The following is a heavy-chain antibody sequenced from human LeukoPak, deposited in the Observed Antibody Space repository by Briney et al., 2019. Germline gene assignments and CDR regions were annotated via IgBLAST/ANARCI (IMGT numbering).Heavy chain of an antibody. CDR3: AKRRHGDLYYFDY. CDR1: GFTFSSYS. D-gene: IGHD4-17*01. CDR2: ISGSGGST. J-gene: IGHJ4*02. V-gene: IGHV3-23*01. Sequence: GGSLKLSCAASGFTFSSYSMNWVRQAPGKGLEWVSAISGSGGSTYYADSVKGRFTISRDNSKNTLYLQMNSLRAEDTAVYYCAKRRHGDLYYFDYWGQGTLVTVSS.